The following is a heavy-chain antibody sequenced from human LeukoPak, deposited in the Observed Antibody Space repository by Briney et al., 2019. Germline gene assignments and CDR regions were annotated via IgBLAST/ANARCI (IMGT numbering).Heavy chain of an antibody. CDR1: GGSISSSSYY. CDR2: IYYSGST. D-gene: IGHD3-22*01. Sequence: PSETLSLTCTVSGGSISSSSYYWGWIRQPPGKGLEWIGSIYYSGSTYYNPSLKSRVTISVDTSKNQFSLKLNSVTPEDTAVYYCARARGSGYYYYYYYYMDVWGKGTTVTVSS. V-gene: IGHV4-39*07. CDR3: ARARGSGYYYYYYYYMDV. J-gene: IGHJ6*03.